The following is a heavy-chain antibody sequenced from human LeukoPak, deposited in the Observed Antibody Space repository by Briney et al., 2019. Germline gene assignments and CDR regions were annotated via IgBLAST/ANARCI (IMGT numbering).Heavy chain of an antibody. V-gene: IGHV1-24*01. J-gene: IGHJ3*02. CDR3: ATGRYYDSSGSLDAFDI. D-gene: IGHD3-22*01. CDR2: FDPEDGET. Sequence: ASVKVSCKVSGYTLTELSMHWVRQAPGKGLEWMGGFDPEDGETIYAQKFQGRVTMTEDTSTDTAYTELSSLRSEDTAVYYCATGRYYDSSGSLDAFDIWGQGTMVTVSS. CDR1: GYTLTELS.